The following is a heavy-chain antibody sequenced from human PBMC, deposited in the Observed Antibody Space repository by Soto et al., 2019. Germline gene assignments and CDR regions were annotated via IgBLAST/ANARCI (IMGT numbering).Heavy chain of an antibody. CDR1: GFPFSAFY. D-gene: IGHD6-19*01. CDR2: ISTSGTSA. Sequence: QVQLEESGGGLVKPGGSLRLSCSAAGFPFSAFYMSWVRQAPVKGLEYISYISTSGTSANYADSVKGRFTISRANTKNSLYLQMNSLRTEDTAVYYCASDRGAVTDQDFDPWGQGALVTVSS. V-gene: IGHV3-11*05. CDR3: ASDRGAVTDQDFDP. J-gene: IGHJ5*02.